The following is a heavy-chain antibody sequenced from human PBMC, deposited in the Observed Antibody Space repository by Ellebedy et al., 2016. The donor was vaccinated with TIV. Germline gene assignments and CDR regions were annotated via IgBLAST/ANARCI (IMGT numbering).Heavy chain of an antibody. D-gene: IGHD4-17*01. CDR1: GLNFRSYW. CDR2: IRQEGDEI. V-gene: IGHV3-7*01. CDR3: ARRASYGDYAVQVNPWFDP. J-gene: IGHJ5*02. Sequence: GGSLRLSCAASGLNFRSYWMTWVRQAPGKGLEWVAKIRQEGDEIYYVESVKGRFTISRDNDKGSLVPQMNRLRVEETAVYYCARRASYGDYAVQVNPWFDPWGQGTLGTVSS.